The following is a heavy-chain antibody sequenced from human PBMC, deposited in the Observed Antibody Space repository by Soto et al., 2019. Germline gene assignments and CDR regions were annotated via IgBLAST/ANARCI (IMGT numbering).Heavy chain of an antibody. D-gene: IGHD2-15*01. CDR1: GFTFSSYA. CDR3: ARAGVVVVAATRYHCYNGMDV. Sequence: QVQLVESGGGVVQPGRSLRLSCAASGFTFSSYAMHWVRQAPGKGLEWVAVISYDGSNKYYADSVKGRFTISRDNSKNTRYLQMKSLRAEDTAVCYCARAGVVVVAATRYHCYNGMDVWGQGTTVTVSS. CDR2: ISYDGSNK. J-gene: IGHJ6*02. V-gene: IGHV3-30-3*01.